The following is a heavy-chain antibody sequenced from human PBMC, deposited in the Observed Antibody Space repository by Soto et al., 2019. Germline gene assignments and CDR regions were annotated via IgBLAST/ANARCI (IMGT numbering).Heavy chain of an antibody. J-gene: IGHJ4*01. V-gene: IGHV1-3*01. Sequence: QVQLVQSGAEVKKHGASVNVSCKASGFTFIKYAMHWVRQAPGQRPEWMGWINAGNGNTRYSQRWQGRVTITRDTSASTVYMDLSSLRAEDTAVYYCARDYADIAVAGIPLLAHWGQGTLVTVSS. CDR2: INAGNGNT. CDR3: ARDYADIAVAGIPLLAH. D-gene: IGHD6-19*01. CDR1: GFTFIKYA.